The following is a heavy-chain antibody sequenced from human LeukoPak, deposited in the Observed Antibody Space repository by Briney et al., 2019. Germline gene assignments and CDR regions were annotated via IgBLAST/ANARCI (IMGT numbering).Heavy chain of an antibody. CDR1: GYRFTSYW. CDR3: ARLRDGYKSPRGFDY. Sequence: GESLKIFCKGSGYRFTSYWIDWVGQMPGKGLEWMGIIYPGDSDTRYSPSFQGQVTISADKSISTAYLQWSSLKASDAAMYYCARLRDGYKSPRGFDYWGQGKLVTVSS. J-gene: IGHJ4*02. D-gene: IGHD5-24*01. CDR2: IYPGDSDT. V-gene: IGHV5-51*01.